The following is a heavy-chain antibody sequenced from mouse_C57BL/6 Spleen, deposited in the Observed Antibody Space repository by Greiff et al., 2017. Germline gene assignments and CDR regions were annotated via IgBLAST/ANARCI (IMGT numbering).Heavy chain of an antibody. D-gene: IGHD2-4*01. CDR2: IDPSDSYT. J-gene: IGHJ4*01. V-gene: IGHV1-50*01. Sequence: VQLQQPGAELVKPGASVKLSCKASGYTFTSYWMQWVKQRPGQGLEWIGEIDPSDSYTNYNQKFKGKATLTVDTSSSTAYMHLSSLTSEDSAVYYCARRDYPYAMDYWGQGTSVTVSS. CDR1: GYTFTSYW. CDR3: ARRDYPYAMDY.